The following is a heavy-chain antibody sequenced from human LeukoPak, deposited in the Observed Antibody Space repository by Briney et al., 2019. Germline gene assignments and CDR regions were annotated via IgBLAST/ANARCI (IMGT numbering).Heavy chain of an antibody. J-gene: IGHJ5*01. Sequence: SETLSLTCTVSGGSIGSHYWTWIRQTPGKGLEWIGYVYDIGSTKYNPSLKSRVTISVDTSKNQFSLRVTSVNAADTAVYYCTRQPKSCTPGVFVTGKACWFDSWGQGTLVTVSS. CDR1: GGSIGSHY. CDR3: TRQPKSCTPGVFVTGKACWFDS. D-gene: IGHD3-10*01. V-gene: IGHV4-59*08. CDR2: VYDIGST.